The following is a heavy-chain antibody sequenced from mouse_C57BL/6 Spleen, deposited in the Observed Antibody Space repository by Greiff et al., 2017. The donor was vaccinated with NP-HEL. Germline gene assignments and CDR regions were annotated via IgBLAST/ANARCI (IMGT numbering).Heavy chain of an antibody. CDR2: IYPGDGDT. J-gene: IGHJ2*01. V-gene: IGHV1-80*01. D-gene: IGHD3-2*02. CDR3: ARQDSSGPFY. Sequence: QVQLKESGAELVKPGASVKISCKASGYAFSSYWMNWVKQRPGKGLEWIGQIYPGDGDTNYNGKFKGKATLTADKSSSTAYMQLSSLTSEDSAVYFCARQDSSGPFYWGQGTTLTVAS. CDR1: GYAFSSYW.